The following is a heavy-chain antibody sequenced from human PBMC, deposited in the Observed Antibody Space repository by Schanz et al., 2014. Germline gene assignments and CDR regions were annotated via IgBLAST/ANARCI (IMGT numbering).Heavy chain of an antibody. D-gene: IGHD2-21*01. CDR3: AKSKSQLPLFDY. Sequence: QVHLVESGGGVVQPGRSLRLSCAASGFTFSSYGMHWVRQAPGRGLEWVALIWYDGSNKYYAESVKGRFTISRDNSKNTLYLQMNSLRSEDTAVYYCAKSKSQLPLFDYWGQGTLXAVSS. CDR2: IWYDGSNK. V-gene: IGHV3-33*06. J-gene: IGHJ4*02. CDR1: GFTFSSYG.